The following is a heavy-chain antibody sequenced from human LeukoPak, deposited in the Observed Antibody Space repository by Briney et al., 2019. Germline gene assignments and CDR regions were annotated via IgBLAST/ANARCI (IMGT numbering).Heavy chain of an antibody. CDR3: ARLTRCSTSCYFDY. J-gene: IGHJ4*02. CDR1: GGSVSSSDYY. Sequence: SETLSLTCTVSGGSVSSSDYYWTWVRQTPGEGLEWMGSVYHTGTTYYTSSLNSRLTISVDTSKSLFSLRLRSVTAADTAMYYCARLTRCSTSCYFDYWGQGILVTVSS. V-gene: IGHV4-39*02. D-gene: IGHD3-9*01. CDR2: VYHTGTT.